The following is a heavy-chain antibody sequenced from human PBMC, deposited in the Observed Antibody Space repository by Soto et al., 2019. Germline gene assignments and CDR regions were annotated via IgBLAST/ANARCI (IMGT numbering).Heavy chain of an antibody. D-gene: IGHD1-26*01. V-gene: IGHV3-33*01. J-gene: IGHJ4*02. Sequence: GGSLRLSCAASGFIFSSFALHWVRQAPGKGLEWVAVIRYDGTEKYNGDSVKGRFTISRDNSKNTVYLEMTSLKAEDTAVYYCARDFTQVGPLDFWGQGTLVTVSS. CDR3: ARDFTQVGPLDF. CDR2: IRYDGTEK. CDR1: GFIFSSFA.